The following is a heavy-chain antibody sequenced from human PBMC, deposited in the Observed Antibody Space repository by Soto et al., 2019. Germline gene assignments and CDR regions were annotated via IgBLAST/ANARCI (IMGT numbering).Heavy chain of an antibody. Sequence: PSETLSITCTVSGDSSSRSPYYWGWILQPPGKGLDWIGSIYYTGITYYNPSFESRITISADSSKNQFSLRLTSVNAADTAVYYCARQGSSFRPPRPNWFDPWGQGTLVTVSS. J-gene: IGHJ5*02. CDR2: IYYTGIT. V-gene: IGHV4-39*01. D-gene: IGHD6-6*01. CDR3: ARQGSSFRPPRPNWFDP. CDR1: GDSSSRSPYY.